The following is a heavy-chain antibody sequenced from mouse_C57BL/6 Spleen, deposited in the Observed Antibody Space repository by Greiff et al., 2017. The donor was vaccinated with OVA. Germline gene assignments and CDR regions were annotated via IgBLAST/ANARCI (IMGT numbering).Heavy chain of an antibody. CDR2: IRYDGSN. J-gene: IGHJ4*01. V-gene: IGHV3-6*01. D-gene: IGHD2-5*01. CDR3: ARVGYYSNYEENYAIDY. Sequence: EVQVVESGPGLVKPSQSLSLTCSVTGYSITSGYYWNWIRQFPGNKLEWMGYIRYDGSNNYNASLKNRTSITRDTSINQSFLKLNSVTTEDTATDDCARVGYYSNYEENYAIDYWGQGTSVTVSA. CDR1: GYSITSGYY.